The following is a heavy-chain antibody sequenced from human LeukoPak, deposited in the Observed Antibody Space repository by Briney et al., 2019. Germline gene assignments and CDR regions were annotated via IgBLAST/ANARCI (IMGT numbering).Heavy chain of an antibody. J-gene: IGHJ4*02. Sequence: SETLSLTCTVSGGSISRYYRSWIRQPAGKGLEWIGRIYTSGSTNYNPFLKSRVTMSVDTSKNQFSLKLSSVTAADTAVYYCARDSRDGSGWFFDYWGQGTLVTVSS. CDR1: GGSISRYY. CDR2: IYTSGST. V-gene: IGHV4-4*07. CDR3: ARDSRDGSGWFFDY. D-gene: IGHD6-19*01.